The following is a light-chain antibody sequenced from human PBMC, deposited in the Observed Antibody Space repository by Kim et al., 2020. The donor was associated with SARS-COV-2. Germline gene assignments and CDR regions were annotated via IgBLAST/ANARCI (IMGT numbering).Light chain of an antibody. V-gene: IGLV6-57*01. CDR2: EDN. CDR1: SGSIDSSY. CDR3: QSYDSNIQV. Sequence: NFMLTQPHSVSGSPGKTVTISCTRSSGSIDSSYVQWYQQRPGSSPTFVIYEDNQRPSGVPDRCSGSTDSSSNSASLTISGLKTEDEADYYCQSYDSNIQVFGGGTKLTVL. J-gene: IGLJ3*02.